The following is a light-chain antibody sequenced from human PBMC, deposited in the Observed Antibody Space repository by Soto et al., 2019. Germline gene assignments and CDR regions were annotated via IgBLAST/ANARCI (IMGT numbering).Light chain of an antibody. J-gene: IGLJ3*02. CDR2: EVS. CDR3: SSYTSSSTRV. CDR1: SSDVGGYNY. Sequence: QSALTQPASVSGSPGQSITISCTGTSSDVGGYNYVSWYQQHPGKAPKLMIYEVSNRPSGVSNRFSGSKSGNTASLTISGLQAEDEADYYGSSYTSSSTRVFGGGTNVTVL. V-gene: IGLV2-14*01.